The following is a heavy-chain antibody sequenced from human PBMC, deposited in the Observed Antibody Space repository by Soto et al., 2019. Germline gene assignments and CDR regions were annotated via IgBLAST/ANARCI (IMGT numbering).Heavy chain of an antibody. Sequence: PGGSLRLSCAAYGFTFSDYYMTWIRQAPGKGLEWLSYISSSGSDTKYADSVKGRFTISRDNAKNSLYLQMNSLRAEDTAVYYCARRYSPIDYWGQGTLVTVSS. CDR1: GFTFSDYY. CDR2: ISSSGSDT. CDR3: ARRYSPIDY. J-gene: IGHJ4*02. V-gene: IGHV3-11*03. D-gene: IGHD5-18*01.